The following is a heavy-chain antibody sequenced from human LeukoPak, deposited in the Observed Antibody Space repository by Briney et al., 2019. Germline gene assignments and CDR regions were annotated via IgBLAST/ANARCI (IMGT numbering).Heavy chain of an antibody. J-gene: IGHJ5*02. D-gene: IGHD1-1*01. CDR1: GGSISSGDYY. CDR2: IYYSGST. V-gene: IGHV4-31*03. Sequence: SQTLSLTCTVSGGSISSGDYYWSWIRQHPGKGLEWIGYIYYSGSTYYNPSLKSRVTISVDTSKNQFSLKLSSVTAADTAVYYCARSGPHDASDWFDPWGQGTLVTVSS. CDR3: ARSGPHDASDWFDP.